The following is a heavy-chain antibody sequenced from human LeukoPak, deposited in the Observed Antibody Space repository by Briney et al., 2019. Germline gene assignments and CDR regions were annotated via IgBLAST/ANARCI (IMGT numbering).Heavy chain of an antibody. J-gene: IGHJ4*02. CDR1: GFIFSRLG. D-gene: IGHD5-24*01. CDR3: SRESFEATEEVDY. V-gene: IGHV3-33*01. Sequence: GGSLRLSCVVSGFIFSRLGMRWVRQTQRKGLEWAAVIWYDGSQKYYVDSVKGRFTISRDSSKYTLYLQMNSLRAEDTAVYYCSRESFEATEEVDYWGQGTLVTVSS. CDR2: IWYDGSQK.